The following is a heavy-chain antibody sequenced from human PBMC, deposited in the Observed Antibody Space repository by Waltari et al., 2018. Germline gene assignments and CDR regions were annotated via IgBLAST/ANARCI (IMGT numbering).Heavy chain of an antibody. CDR1: GFTFSRYW. CDR3: ASQSSYYGSGKS. CDR2: IKQDGSEK. V-gene: IGHV3-7*01. D-gene: IGHD3-10*01. Sequence: EVQLVESGGGLVQPGGSLRLSCAASGFTFSRYWMSWVRQAPGKGLEWVANIKQDGSEKYYVDSVKGRFTISRDNAKNSLYLQMNSLRAEDTAVYYCASQSSYYGSGKSWGQGTLVTVSS. J-gene: IGHJ5*02.